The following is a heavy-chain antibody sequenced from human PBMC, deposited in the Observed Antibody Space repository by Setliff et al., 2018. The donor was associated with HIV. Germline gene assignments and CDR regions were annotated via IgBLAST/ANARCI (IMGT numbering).Heavy chain of an antibody. CDR3: ARRLYSSEAFDP. CDR2: IYPGDSDT. J-gene: IGHJ5*02. D-gene: IGHD6-25*01. CDR1: GYRFTDYR. V-gene: IGHV5-51*01. Sequence: LGESLKISCRGSGYRFTDYRIGWVRQMPGKGLEWMGVIYPGDSDTRYNPSFQGQVAISADKSTSTAYLQWSSLKASDTAMYYCARRLYSSEAFDPWGQGTLVTVSS.